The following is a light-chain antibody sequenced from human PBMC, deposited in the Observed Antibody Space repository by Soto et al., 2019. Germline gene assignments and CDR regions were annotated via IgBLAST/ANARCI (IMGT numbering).Light chain of an antibody. Sequence: AIQMTQSPSSLSASVGDRVTITCRTSQGIRNDLGWYQQKPGKAPKLLIYAASSLQSGVPSRFSGSGSGTDFTLTISSLQPEDFANYYCLQDYNYPPTFGQGTKVEIK. CDR2: AAS. V-gene: IGKV1-6*01. J-gene: IGKJ1*01. CDR3: LQDYNYPPT. CDR1: QGIRND.